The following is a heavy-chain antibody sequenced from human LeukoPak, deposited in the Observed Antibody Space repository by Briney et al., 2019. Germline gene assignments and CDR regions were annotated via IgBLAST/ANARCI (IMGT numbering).Heavy chain of an antibody. CDR3: ARSWYFDY. CDR2: ISYDGSNK. CDR1: GFTFSSYA. Sequence: GGSLRLSCAASGFTFSSYAMHWVRQAPGKGLEWVAVISYDGSNKYYADSVKGRFTISRDNSKNTLYLQMNSLRAEDTVVYYCARSWYFDYWGQGTLVTVSS. J-gene: IGHJ4*02. V-gene: IGHV3-30-3*01.